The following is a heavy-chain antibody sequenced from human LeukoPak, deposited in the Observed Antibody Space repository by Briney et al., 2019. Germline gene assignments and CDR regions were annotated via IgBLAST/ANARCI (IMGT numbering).Heavy chain of an antibody. J-gene: IGHJ4*02. V-gene: IGHV1-45*02. Sequence: ASVKVSCKASGYTFTYRYLHWVRQAPGQALEWMGWITPFNGNTNYAQKFRDRVTITRDRSMSTAYMELSSLRSEDTAMYYCTASQTGGLGYWGQGPLVTVSS. CDR1: GYTFTYRY. CDR2: ITPFNGNT. CDR3: TASQTGGLGY. D-gene: IGHD3-16*01.